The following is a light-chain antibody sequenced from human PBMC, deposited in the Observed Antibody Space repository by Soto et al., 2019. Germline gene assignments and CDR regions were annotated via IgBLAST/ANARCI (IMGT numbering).Light chain of an antibody. CDR3: QQYGRSRT. CDR2: GAS. V-gene: IGKV3-20*01. Sequence: EGVLTQSPGTLSLSPGYRSTLSCRASQTVTNNYLAWYQQRPGLAPRLLIYGASSRATGIPDRFSGSGSGTVFTLTISRLEPEDFAVYYCQQYGRSRTFGQGTTGDIK. CDR1: QTVTNNY. J-gene: IGKJ1*01.